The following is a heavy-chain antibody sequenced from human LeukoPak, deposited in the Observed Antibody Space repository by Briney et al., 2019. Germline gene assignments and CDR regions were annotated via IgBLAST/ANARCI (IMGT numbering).Heavy chain of an antibody. Sequence: AASVKVSCKASGYSFTGYYMQWVRQAPGQGLEWMGWINPNSGGTNYAQKFQGWVTMTRDTSISTAYLELSRLRSDDTAVYYCAREGKQRGSGSGIYYQEAFDIWGQGTMVTVSS. V-gene: IGHV1-2*04. CDR3: AREGKQRGSGSGIYYQEAFDI. CDR1: GYSFTGYY. CDR2: INPNSGGT. D-gene: IGHD3-10*01. J-gene: IGHJ3*02.